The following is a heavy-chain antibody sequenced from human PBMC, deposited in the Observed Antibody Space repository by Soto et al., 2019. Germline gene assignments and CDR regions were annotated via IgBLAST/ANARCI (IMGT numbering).Heavy chain of an antibody. CDR1: GGSFSGYY. V-gene: IGHV4-34*01. CDR2: INHSGST. CDR3: AREGYCSSTSCYPNGMDV. Sequence: PSETLSLTCAVYGGSFSGYYWSWIRQPPGKGLEWIGEINHSGSTNYNPSLKSRVTISVDTSNNQFSLRLSSVTAADTAVYYCAREGYCSSTSCYPNGMDVWGQGTTVTVSS. D-gene: IGHD2-2*01. J-gene: IGHJ6*01.